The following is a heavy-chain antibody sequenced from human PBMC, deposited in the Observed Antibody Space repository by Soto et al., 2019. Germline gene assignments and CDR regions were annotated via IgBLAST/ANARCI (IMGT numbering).Heavy chain of an antibody. CDR3: TRENIGNSDGLYDAFDI. V-gene: IGHV1-2*02. J-gene: IGHJ3*02. CDR1: GYTFTDYY. D-gene: IGHD5-18*01. Sequence: ASVKVSCKASGYTFTDYYTRWVRQAPGQGLEWMGWMNPKSGGAYFAQKFQGRVTLTRDTSIGTAYIEVNSLTSDDTAVYFCTRENIGNSDGLYDAFDIWGQGTTVTVSS. CDR2: MNPKSGGA.